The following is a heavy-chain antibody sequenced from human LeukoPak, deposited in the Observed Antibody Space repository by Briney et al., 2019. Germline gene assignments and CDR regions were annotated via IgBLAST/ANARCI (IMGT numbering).Heavy chain of an antibody. CDR3: ARSNGWLTDY. V-gene: IGHV3-7*05. CDR2: IKKDGSET. Sequence: SGGSPRLSCAASGFTFNNYWMNWVRQAPGKGLEWVANIKKDGSETYYVDSVKGRFTISRDNAKNSLYLQMNDLRAEDTAVYYCARSNGWLTDYWGQGTLVTVSS. D-gene: IGHD6-19*01. J-gene: IGHJ4*02. CDR1: GFTFNNYW.